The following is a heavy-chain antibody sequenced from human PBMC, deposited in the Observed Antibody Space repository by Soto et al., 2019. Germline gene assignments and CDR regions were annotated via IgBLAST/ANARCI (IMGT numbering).Heavy chain of an antibody. CDR2: TGLNGRTT. Sequence: EVQLLESGGGLVQPGGSLRLSCAASGFTFSTSAMTWVRQAPGKGLEWVSTTGLNGRTTYYADSVKGRFTVSRDSSKNTLDLKMSSLRAEDTAVYYCATVHGTSRSFDSWGQGTLVTVSS. CDR1: GFTFSTSA. V-gene: IGHV3-23*01. J-gene: IGHJ4*02. CDR3: ATVHGTSRSFDS.